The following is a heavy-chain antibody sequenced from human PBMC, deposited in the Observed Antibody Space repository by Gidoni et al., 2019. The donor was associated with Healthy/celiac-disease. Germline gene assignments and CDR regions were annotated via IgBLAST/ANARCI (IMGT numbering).Heavy chain of an antibody. J-gene: IGHJ2*01. CDR1: GFTFSSYS. CDR3: ARNPRRVVVTLLNSWYFDL. Sequence: GGLVKPGGSLRLSCAASGFTFSSYSMNWVRQAPGKGLEWVSSISSSSSYIYYADSVKGRFTISRDNAKNSLYLQMNSLRAEDTAVYYCARNPRRVVVTLLNSWYFDLWGRGTLVTVSS. V-gene: IGHV3-21*01. D-gene: IGHD2-15*01. CDR2: ISSSSSYI.